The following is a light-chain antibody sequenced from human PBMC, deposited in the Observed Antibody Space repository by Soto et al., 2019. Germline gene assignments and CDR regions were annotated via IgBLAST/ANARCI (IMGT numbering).Light chain of an antibody. CDR2: KTS. Sequence: DIQMTQSPSTLSASVGDRVTITCRASQSINTWLAWYQQKPGKVPKLLIYKTSNLQSGVPSRFSGSGSGTEFTLTISSLQPDDFATYYCQEYNTYSRAFGQGTKVEIK. J-gene: IGKJ1*01. CDR1: QSINTW. V-gene: IGKV1-5*03. CDR3: QEYNTYSRA.